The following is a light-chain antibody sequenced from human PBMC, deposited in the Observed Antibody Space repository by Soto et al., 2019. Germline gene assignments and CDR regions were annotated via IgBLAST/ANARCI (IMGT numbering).Light chain of an antibody. CDR2: GAS. V-gene: IGKV3-20*01. J-gene: IGKJ1*01. CDR1: QSVSSY. CDR3: QQYGSSPQT. Sequence: EIALTQSPGTLSVSPGERATLSCRASQSVSSYLAWYQQKPGQAPRLLIYGASSRATGIPDRFSGSGSGTDFTLTISRLEPEDFAVYYCQQYGSSPQTFGRGTKVEIK.